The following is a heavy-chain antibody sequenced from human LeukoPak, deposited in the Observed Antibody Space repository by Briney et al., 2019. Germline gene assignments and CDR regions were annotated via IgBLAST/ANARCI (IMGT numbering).Heavy chain of an antibody. CDR3: ARDGYNSDFGDY. V-gene: IGHV3-74*01. Sequence: GGSLRLSCAASKFTFSFYAMSWVRQAPGKGLVWVSRIKSDGSSTNYADSVKGRFTISRDNAKNTLYLQMNSLRAEDTAVYYCARDGYNSDFGDYWGQGTLVTVSS. CDR2: IKSDGSST. CDR1: KFTFSFYA. J-gene: IGHJ4*02. D-gene: IGHD5-24*01.